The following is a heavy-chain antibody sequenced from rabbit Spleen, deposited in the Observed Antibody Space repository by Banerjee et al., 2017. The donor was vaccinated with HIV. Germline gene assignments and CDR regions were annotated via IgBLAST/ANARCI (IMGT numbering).Heavy chain of an antibody. CDR3: ARDLDGVIGWNFGW. D-gene: IGHD1-1*01. CDR2: IDPLFGNT. CDR1: GFSFNNNW. Sequence: QSLEESGGGLVKPGGTLTLTCTVSGFSFNNNWICWVRQAPGKGLEWIGYIDPLFGNTYNATWVNGRFTISSHNARNTLYLQLNSLTAADTATYFCARDLDGVIGWNFGWWGPGTLVTVS. J-gene: IGHJ4*01. V-gene: IGHV1S43*01.